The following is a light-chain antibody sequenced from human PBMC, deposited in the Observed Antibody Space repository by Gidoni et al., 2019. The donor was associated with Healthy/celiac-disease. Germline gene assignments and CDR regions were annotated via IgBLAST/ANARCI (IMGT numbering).Light chain of an antibody. CDR3: QQSYSTSPT. J-gene: IGKJ3*01. Sequence: DIQLTQSSSSLSASVGDRVTITCLASQSISSYLNWYQQKPGKAPKLLIYAASSWQSGVPSRFSGSGSGTDFTLTISSLQPEDFATYYCQQSYSTSPTFGPGTKVDIK. CDR1: QSISSY. CDR2: AAS. V-gene: IGKV1-39*01.